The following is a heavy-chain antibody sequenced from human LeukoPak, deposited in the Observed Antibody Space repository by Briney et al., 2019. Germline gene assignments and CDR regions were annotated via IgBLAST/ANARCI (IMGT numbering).Heavy chain of an antibody. V-gene: IGHV3-23*01. J-gene: IGHJ6*02. D-gene: IGHD3-22*01. CDR3: AKDEPDYYDSSGYRHYYNGMDV. Sequence: GGSLRLSCAASGFTFSSYAMSWVRQAPGKGLEWVSAISGSGGSTYYADSVKGRFTISRDNSKNTLYPQMNSLRAEDTAVYYCAKDEPDYYDSSGYRHYYNGMDVWGQGTTVTVSS. CDR1: GFTFSSYA. CDR2: ISGSGGST.